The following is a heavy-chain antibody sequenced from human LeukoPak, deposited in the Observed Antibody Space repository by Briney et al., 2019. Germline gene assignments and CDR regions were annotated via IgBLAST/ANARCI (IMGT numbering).Heavy chain of an antibody. CDR1: GXTVSSNY. V-gene: IGHV3-53*01. J-gene: IGHJ5*02. CDR2: IYSGGST. D-gene: IGHD1-26*01. Sequence: GGSLRLSCAASGXTVSSNYMSWVRQAPGKGLEWVSLIYSGGSTFYADSVKGRFTISRDNSKNTLYLQMNSLRAEDTAVYYCARVVGNWFDPWGQGTLVSVSS. CDR3: ARVVGNWFDP.